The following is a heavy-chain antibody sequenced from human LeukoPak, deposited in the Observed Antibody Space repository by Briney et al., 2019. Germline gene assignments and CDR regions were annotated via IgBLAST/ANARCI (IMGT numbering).Heavy chain of an antibody. CDR1: GFTFSSYS. CDR3: AMQAAAGDFDY. CDR2: ISNSGSSI. J-gene: IGHJ4*02. Sequence: GGSLRLSCAASGFTFSSYSMSWVRQAPGKGLEWVSSISNSGSSIYYADSMKGRCTISRDNAKNSLYLQMNSLRAEDTAVYYCAMQAAAGDFDYWGQGTLVTVSS. D-gene: IGHD6-13*01. V-gene: IGHV3-21*01.